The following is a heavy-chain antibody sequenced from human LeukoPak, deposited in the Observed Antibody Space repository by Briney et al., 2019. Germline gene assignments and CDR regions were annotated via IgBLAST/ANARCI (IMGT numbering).Heavy chain of an antibody. CDR2: IYYTGST. D-gene: IGHD3-3*01. J-gene: IGHJ4*02. V-gene: IGHV4-39*01. CDR1: GGSVSSSSYY. CDR3: ARHLTYDFWSAYLY. Sequence: PSETLSLTCTVSGGSVSSSSYYWGWIRQPPGKGLECIGTIYYTGSTHYNPSLESRVTISIDTSKNQFSLKLGSVTAADTAVYYCARHLTYDFWSAYLYWGQGALVTVSS.